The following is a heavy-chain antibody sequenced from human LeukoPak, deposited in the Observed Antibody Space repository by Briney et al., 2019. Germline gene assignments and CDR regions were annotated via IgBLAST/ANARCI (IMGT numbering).Heavy chain of an antibody. CDR1: GFTFSSYS. D-gene: IGHD6-13*01. CDR3: AREMYSSSWPWFDP. V-gene: IGHV3-48*02. J-gene: IGHJ5*02. CDR2: ISSSSTI. Sequence: PGGSLRLSCAASGFTFSSYSMNWVRQAPGKGLEWVSYISSSSTIYYADSVKGRFTISRDNAKNSLYLQMNSLRDEDTAVYYCAREMYSSSWPWFDPWGQGTLVTVSS.